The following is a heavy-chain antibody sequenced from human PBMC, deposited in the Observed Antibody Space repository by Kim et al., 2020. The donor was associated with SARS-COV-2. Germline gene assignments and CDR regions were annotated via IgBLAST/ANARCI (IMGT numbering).Heavy chain of an antibody. D-gene: IGHD3-10*01. Sequence: CRKSRVTISVDTSKNQFSLKLSSVTAADTAVYYCARGTSWFGGLLWWFDPWGQGTLVTVSS. V-gene: IGHV4-39*07. J-gene: IGHJ5*02. CDR3: ARGTSWFGGLLWWFDP.